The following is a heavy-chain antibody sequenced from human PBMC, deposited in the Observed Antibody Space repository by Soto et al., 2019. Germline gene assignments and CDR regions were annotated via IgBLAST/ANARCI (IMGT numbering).Heavy chain of an antibody. J-gene: IGHJ4*02. D-gene: IGHD3-16*01. V-gene: IGHV3-48*03. Sequence: EVLLVESGGGSRQPGGSLRLSCVASGYTFNSHEMNWVRQAPGKGLEWISSISGSGTTNYAESVKGRFTISRDNAHKSLFLEMKDLRVEDTAVYYCARGGIHWGQGPLVTVSS. CDR3: ARGGIH. CDR2: ISGSGTT. CDR1: GYTFNSHE.